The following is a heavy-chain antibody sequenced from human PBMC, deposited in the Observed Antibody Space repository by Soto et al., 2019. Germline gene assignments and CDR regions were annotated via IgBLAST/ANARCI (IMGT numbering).Heavy chain of an antibody. D-gene: IGHD2-21*02. CDR2: IDPSDSYT. Sequence: PGEPLKIPCKGFGYSFTSFWISWVRQMPGKGLEWMGRIDPSDSYTNYSPSFQGHVTISADKSISTAYLQWSSLKASDTAVYYCAKKYGDWGYFDSWGQGALVTVSS. CDR3: AKKYGDWGYFDS. J-gene: IGHJ4*02. CDR1: GYSFTSFW. V-gene: IGHV5-10-1*01.